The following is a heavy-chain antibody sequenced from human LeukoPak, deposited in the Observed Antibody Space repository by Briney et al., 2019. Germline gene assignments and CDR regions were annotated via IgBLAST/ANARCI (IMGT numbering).Heavy chain of an antibody. J-gene: IGHJ4*02. CDR3: AREGGSYLIDY. CDR2: IYCSGST. D-gene: IGHD1-26*01. Sequence: SQTLSLTCTVSGGSISSGDYYWSWIRQPPGKGLEWIGYIYCSGSTYYNPSLKSRVTISVDTSKNQFSLKLSSVTAADTAVYYCAREGGSYLIDYWGQGTLVTVSS. CDR1: GGSISSGDYY. V-gene: IGHV4-30-4*08.